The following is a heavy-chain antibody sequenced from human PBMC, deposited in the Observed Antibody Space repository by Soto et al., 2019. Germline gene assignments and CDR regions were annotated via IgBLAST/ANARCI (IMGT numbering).Heavy chain of an antibody. Sequence: ALYLTFTVAGGSISSGGYYWSWIRQHRGKGLEWIGYIYYSGSTYYNPSLKSRVTISVDTSKNQFSLKLSSVTAADTAVYYCAAVFGGYTPYYYYYGMDVWGQGTTVTVSS. CDR3: AAVFGGYTPYYYYYGMDV. V-gene: IGHV4-31*03. J-gene: IGHJ6*02. CDR1: GGSISSGGYY. CDR2: IYYSGST. D-gene: IGHD3-16*02.